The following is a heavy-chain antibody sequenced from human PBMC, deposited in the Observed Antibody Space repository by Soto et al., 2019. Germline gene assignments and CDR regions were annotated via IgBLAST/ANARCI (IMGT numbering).Heavy chain of an antibody. V-gene: IGHV4-61*01. CDR1: GGSVSSAYYY. D-gene: IGHD6-6*01. J-gene: IGHJ4*02. Sequence: SETLSLTCTVSGGSVSSAYYYWSWVRQPPGKGLEWIGLIYYSGGTNYNPSLKSRVTMSIDTSRNQFSLNLNSVTAADTAVYYCAKGPPREWYNSSSFDNYWGQGTLVTVSS. CDR2: IYYSGGT. CDR3: AKGPPREWYNSSSFDNY.